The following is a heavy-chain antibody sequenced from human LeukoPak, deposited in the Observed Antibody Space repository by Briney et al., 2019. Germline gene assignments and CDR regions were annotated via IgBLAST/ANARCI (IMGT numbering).Heavy chain of an antibody. CDR3: ARKDGYNNFDY. CDR1: GFTFSSYG. D-gene: IGHD5-24*01. CDR2: ISYDGSNK. V-gene: IGHV3-30*03. J-gene: IGHJ4*02. Sequence: GGSLRLSCAASGFTFSSYGMHWVRQAPGKGLEWVAVISYDGSNKYYADSVKGRFTISRDNAKNSLYLQMNSLRAEDTALYYCARKDGYNNFDYWGQGTLVTVSS.